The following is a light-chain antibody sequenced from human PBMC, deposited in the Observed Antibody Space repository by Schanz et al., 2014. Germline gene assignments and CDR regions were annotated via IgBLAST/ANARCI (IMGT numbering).Light chain of an antibody. CDR1: QSVSSRY. V-gene: IGKV3-11*01. CDR3: QQRSNWWT. Sequence: EIVLTQSPATLSLSPGERATLSCRASQSVSSRYLAWYQQKPGQAPRLLIYGASTRATGIPARFSGSGSGTDFTLTISSLEPEDFAIYYCQQRSNWWTFGQGTKVEIK. CDR2: GAS. J-gene: IGKJ1*01.